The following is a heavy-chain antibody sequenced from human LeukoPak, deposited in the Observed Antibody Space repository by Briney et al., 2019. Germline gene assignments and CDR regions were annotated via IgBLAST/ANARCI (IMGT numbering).Heavy chain of an antibody. CDR3: ASHFGSWFHDAFDI. J-gene: IGHJ3*02. CDR1: GYTFTSYD. Sequence: ASVKDSCKASGYTFTSYDINWVRQATGQGLEWMGWMNPNSGNTGYAQKFQGRVTMTRNTSISTAYMELSSLRSEDTAVYYCASHFGSWFHDAFDIWGQGTLVTVSS. D-gene: IGHD6-13*01. V-gene: IGHV1-8*01. CDR2: MNPNSGNT.